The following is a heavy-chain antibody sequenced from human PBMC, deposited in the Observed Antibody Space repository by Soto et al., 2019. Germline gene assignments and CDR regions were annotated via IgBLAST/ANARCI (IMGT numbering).Heavy chain of an antibody. D-gene: IGHD3-3*01. Sequence: QVQLQESGPGLVKPSGTLSLTCAVSGGSISSSNWWSWVRQPPGKGLEWIGEIYHSGSTNYNPSLKSRVTISVDKSKNQFSLKLSSVTAADTAVYYWARDLRDTILLWAYGMDVWGQGTTVTVSS. CDR3: ARDLRDTILLWAYGMDV. V-gene: IGHV4-4*02. CDR1: GGSISSSNW. J-gene: IGHJ6*02. CDR2: IYHSGST.